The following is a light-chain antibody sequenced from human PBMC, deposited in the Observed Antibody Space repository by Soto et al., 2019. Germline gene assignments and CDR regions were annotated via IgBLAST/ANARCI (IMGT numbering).Light chain of an antibody. CDR3: HQYDDLPYT. V-gene: IGKV1-33*01. J-gene: IGKJ2*01. CDR1: QNISKF. CDR2: DVS. Sequence: DIQMTQSPSSLTASVGDRVTITCQTSQNISKFLIWYQQSPGKAPNLLISDVSNLEAGVPSSFSGRGSGTHFTLTIRSLQPEDIGRYFCHQYDDLPYTFGQGTRLQIK.